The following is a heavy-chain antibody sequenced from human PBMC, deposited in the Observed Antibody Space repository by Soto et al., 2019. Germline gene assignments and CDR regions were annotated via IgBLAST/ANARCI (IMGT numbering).Heavy chain of an antibody. J-gene: IGHJ4*02. V-gene: IGHV4-34*01. D-gene: IGHD3-3*02. CDR3: AKALGRPPQGDY. CDR1: GGSFSGYY. CDR2: VDHRGST. Sequence: QVQLQQWGAGLLKPSETLSLTCAVYGGSFSGYYWSWIRQPPGKGLEWIGEVDHRGSTSYIPSLKSRVTISVDTSNRQCSRKLTSVTAADTAVYYCAKALGRPPQGDYWGQGTLVTVSS.